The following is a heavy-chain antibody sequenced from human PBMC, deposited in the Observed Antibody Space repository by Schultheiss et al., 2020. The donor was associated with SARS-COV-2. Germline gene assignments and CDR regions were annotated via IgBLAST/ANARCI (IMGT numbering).Heavy chain of an antibody. V-gene: IGHV4-59*11. Sequence: SETLSLTCTVSGGSINSHYWTWLRQPPGKGLEWIAYMYDSGTTNYNPSLKSRVTISVDTSKNQFSLKLTSVTAADTAMYYCARGRDGAFPFDYYFYMDVWGKGTTVTVSS. D-gene: IGHD4-17*01. CDR1: GGSINSHY. CDR2: MYDSGTT. CDR3: ARGRDGAFPFDYYFYMDV. J-gene: IGHJ6*03.